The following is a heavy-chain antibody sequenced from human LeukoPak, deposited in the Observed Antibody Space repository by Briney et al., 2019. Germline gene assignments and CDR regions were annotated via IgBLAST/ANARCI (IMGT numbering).Heavy chain of an antibody. J-gene: IGHJ4*02. D-gene: IGHD5-18*01. V-gene: IGHV3-30*18. CDR3: AKDWYSYSYRIPEW. CDR1: GFTFSSYG. Sequence: GRSLRLSCAASGFTFSSYGIHWVRQAPGKGLEWVAVISYDGINKFYVDSVKGRFTISKNTLYLRMNSLRTEDTAVYYCAKDWYSYSYRIPEWWGQGTLVTVSS. CDR2: ISYDGINK.